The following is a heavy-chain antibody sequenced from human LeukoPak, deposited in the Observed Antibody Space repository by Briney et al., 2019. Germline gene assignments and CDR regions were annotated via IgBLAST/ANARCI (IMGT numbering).Heavy chain of an antibody. CDR1: GGSISSGGFS. D-gene: IGHD3-10*01. CDR2: IFHSGST. CDR3: ARAAYYGSDRDAFDI. V-gene: IGHV4-30-2*01. J-gene: IGHJ3*02. Sequence: PSETLSLTCAVSGGSISSGGFSRNWIRQPPGKGLEWLGYIFHSGSTYYNPSLRSRVTMSVDRSKSQFSLKLSSVTAADTAAYYCARAAYYGSDRDAFDIWGQGTMVTVSS.